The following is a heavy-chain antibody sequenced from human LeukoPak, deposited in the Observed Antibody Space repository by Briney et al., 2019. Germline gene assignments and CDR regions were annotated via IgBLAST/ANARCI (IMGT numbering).Heavy chain of an antibody. V-gene: IGHV1-18*01. CDR1: GYTFTSYG. CDR3: ARDYYDSSGKPFDY. CDR2: ISAYNGNT. D-gene: IGHD3-22*01. J-gene: IGHJ4*02. Sequence: ASVKVSCKASGYTFTSYGISWMRQAPGQGLEWMGWISAYNGNTNYAQKLQGRVTMTTDTSTSTAYMELRSLRSDDTAVYYCARDYYDSSGKPFDYWGQGTLVTVSS.